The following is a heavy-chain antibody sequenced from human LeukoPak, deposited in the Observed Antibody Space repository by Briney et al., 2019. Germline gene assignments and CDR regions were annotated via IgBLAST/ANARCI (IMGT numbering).Heavy chain of an antibody. J-gene: IGHJ4*02. CDR1: RFTFSIYS. CDR3: ARHFDTYNSDSKPLDY. CDR2: ISYGGSNK. Sequence: GGSLRLSCAASRFTFSIYSMHWVRQTPGKGLEWVAVISYGGSNKYYADSVKGRFTVSRDNSKSTLYLQMDSLKAEDTAVYYCARHFDTYNSDSKPLDYWGQGTLVIVSS. D-gene: IGHD2/OR15-2a*01. V-gene: IGHV3-30-3*01.